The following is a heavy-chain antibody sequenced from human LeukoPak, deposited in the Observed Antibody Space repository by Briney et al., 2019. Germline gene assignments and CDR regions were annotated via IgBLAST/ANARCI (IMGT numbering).Heavy chain of an antibody. V-gene: IGHV4-59*12. CDR1: GGSISSYY. D-gene: IGHD3-10*01. CDR3: ARDRRGPNDY. CDR2: IFYSGST. Sequence: SETLSLTCTVSGGSISSYYWSWLRQPPGKGLEWIGYIFYSGSTNYNASLKSRVTISVDTSKNQFSLKLSSVTAADTAVYYCARDRRGPNDYWGQGTLVTVSS. J-gene: IGHJ4*02.